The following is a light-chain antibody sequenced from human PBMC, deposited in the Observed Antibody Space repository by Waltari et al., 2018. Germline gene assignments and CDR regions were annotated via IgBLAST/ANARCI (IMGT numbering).Light chain of an antibody. V-gene: IGKV3-15*01. Sequence: VVTQSPATLSVSPGKPVTLSCRASQRVNTNLAWYQQKPGQAPRLLIFAASTRAPGIPSRLGGSGSGTEVTLTITSLQFEDVGVYFCQQYHKWPPGGFGGGTKVEIE. J-gene: IGKJ4*01. CDR3: QQYHKWPPGG. CDR1: QRVNTN. CDR2: AAS.